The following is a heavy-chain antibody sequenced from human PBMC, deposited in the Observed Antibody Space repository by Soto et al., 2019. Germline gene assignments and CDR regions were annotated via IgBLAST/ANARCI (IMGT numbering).Heavy chain of an antibody. Sequence: PWGSLSHSWIGSGFIFTNNGMHWVRQTPGKGLEWVAFMSYDGSDTFYADSVKGRFTISRDNSKNTLFLHMSNLRAEDTAMYYCTIVRVADSALDHWGQGNLVTVSS. CDR2: MSYDGSDT. CDR1: GFIFTNNG. V-gene: IGHV3-30*02. CDR3: TIVRVADSALDH. J-gene: IGHJ4*02. D-gene: IGHD3-10*02.